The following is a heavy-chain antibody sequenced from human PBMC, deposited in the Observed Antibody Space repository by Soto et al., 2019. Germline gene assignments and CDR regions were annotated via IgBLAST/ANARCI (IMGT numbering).Heavy chain of an antibody. V-gene: IGHV5-51*01. CDR3: VRSGTSSGRFSDY. Sequence: GESLKISCQTSGYTFSSNWIGWVRQMPGKGLEWMGIIYPGDSDIRYSPSFQGKVTISADKSITTAYLQWSSLKAADTAMYYCVRSGTSSGRFSDYWGQGTLVTVSS. J-gene: IGHJ4*02. D-gene: IGHD2-15*01. CDR2: IYPGDSDI. CDR1: GYTFSSNW.